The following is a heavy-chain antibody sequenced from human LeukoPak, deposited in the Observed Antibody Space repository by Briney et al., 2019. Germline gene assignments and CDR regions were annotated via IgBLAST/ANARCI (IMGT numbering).Heavy chain of an antibody. V-gene: IGHV3-74*01. CDR1: GFTFSSYW. J-gene: IGHJ6*02. CDR3: ARSHYYDSSGQFYYYYGLDV. Sequence: GGSLRLSCAASGFTFSSYWMHWVRQVPGKGLVWVSRINRDGSSIRYADSVKDRFTIARDNARKTLYLQMNSLRAEDTAVYHCARSHYYDSSGQFYYYYGLDVWGQGTTVTVSS. CDR2: INRDGSSI. D-gene: IGHD3-22*01.